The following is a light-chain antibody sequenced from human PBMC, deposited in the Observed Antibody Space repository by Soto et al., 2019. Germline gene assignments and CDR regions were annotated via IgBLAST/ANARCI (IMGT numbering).Light chain of an antibody. CDR1: QSVLYSSNNQNY. J-gene: IGKJ3*01. CDR2: WAS. Sequence: DIVMTQSPDSLAVSLGERATINCKSSQSVLYSSNNQNYLAWYQQKPGQPPKLLIYWASTRESGVPDRFSGSGSGTDFTLTISSLQAEDVAVYYCQQYYSTPQTFGPGTKVDI. V-gene: IGKV4-1*01. CDR3: QQYYSTPQT.